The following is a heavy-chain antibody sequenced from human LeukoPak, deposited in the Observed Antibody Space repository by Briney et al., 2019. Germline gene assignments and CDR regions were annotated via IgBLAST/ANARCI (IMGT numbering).Heavy chain of an antibody. CDR2: INPTSGST. CDR3: ARARRDSGYDGWFDP. J-gene: IGHJ5*02. Sequence: GASVKVSCKASGFTFTDYYIHWVRQAPGQGLEWMGWINPTSGSTNSAQKFQGRVTMTRDTSISTAYMELTRLRSDDTAMYYCARARRDSGYDGWFDPWGQGTLVTVSS. CDR1: GFTFTDYY. D-gene: IGHD5-12*01. V-gene: IGHV1-2*02.